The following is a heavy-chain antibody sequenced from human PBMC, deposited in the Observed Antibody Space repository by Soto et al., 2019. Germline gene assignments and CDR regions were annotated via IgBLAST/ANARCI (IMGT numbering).Heavy chain of an antibody. D-gene: IGHD1-26*01. Sequence: SETLSLTCTVSGGSISRYYWSWIRQPPGKGLEWIGYIYYSGSTNYNPSLKSRVTISVDTSKNQFSLKLSSVTAADTAVYYCASGSYLVRFDYWGQGTLVTVSS. J-gene: IGHJ4*02. CDR2: IYYSGST. V-gene: IGHV4-59*01. CDR1: GGSISRYY. CDR3: ASGSYLVRFDY.